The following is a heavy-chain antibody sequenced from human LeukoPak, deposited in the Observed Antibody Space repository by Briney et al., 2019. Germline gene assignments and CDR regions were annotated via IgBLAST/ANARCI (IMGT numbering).Heavy chain of an antibody. CDR3: ARARRDCSGGSCYPDYNWFDP. D-gene: IGHD2-15*01. V-gene: IGHV3-48*03. CDR2: ISSSGSAI. Sequence: GGSLRLSCAASGFTFSSYEMNWVRQAPGKGLDGVSYISSSGSAIYYADSVRGRFTISRDNAKNSLYLQMNSLRAEDTAVYYCARARRDCSGGSCYPDYNWFDPWGQGTLVTVSS. CDR1: GFTFSSYE. J-gene: IGHJ5*02.